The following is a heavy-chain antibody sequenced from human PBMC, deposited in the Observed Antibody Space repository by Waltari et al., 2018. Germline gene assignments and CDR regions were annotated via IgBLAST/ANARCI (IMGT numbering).Heavy chain of an antibody. Sequence: EVQLVESGGGLVQPGGSLRLSCAASGFSISTYYMRWVRQAPGKGLGGVATRKKDGSGKCDGESGKGRVTISRDNAKNSMYLQMNSRKAEDTAVYYCARRKWNYGSDDGMDVWGQGTTVTVSS. V-gene: IGHV3-7*01. CDR2: RKKDGSGK. J-gene: IGHJ6*02. D-gene: IGHD1-7*01. CDR1: GFSISTYY. CDR3: ARRKWNYGSDDGMDV.